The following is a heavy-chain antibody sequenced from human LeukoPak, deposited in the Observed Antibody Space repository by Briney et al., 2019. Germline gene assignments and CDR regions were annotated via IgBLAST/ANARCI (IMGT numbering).Heavy chain of an antibody. D-gene: IGHD2-15*01. CDR3: ARGVAGYFEY. J-gene: IGHJ4*02. CDR1: GFTVSSNY. Sequence: GGSLRLSCAASGFTVSSNYMSWVRQAPGKGLEWVAVISFDGSTKDYADSVKGRFTISRDNSKNTLFLLMSSLRADDSAVYYCARGVAGYFEYWGQGTLVTVSS. V-gene: IGHV3-30-3*01. CDR2: ISFDGSTK.